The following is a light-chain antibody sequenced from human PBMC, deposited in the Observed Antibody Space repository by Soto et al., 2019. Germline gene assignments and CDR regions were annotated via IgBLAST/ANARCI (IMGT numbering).Light chain of an antibody. Sequence: QSVLTQPASVSGSPGQSITISCTGTSSDVGRYNLVSWYQQYPGKAPKVMIYEDIERPSGVSDRFSGSKSGNTASLTISGLQNEDEADYYCCSYAGGTSVVFGGGTKLTVL. CDR3: CSYAGGTSVV. CDR1: SSDVGRYNL. V-gene: IGLV2-23*01. J-gene: IGLJ2*01. CDR2: EDI.